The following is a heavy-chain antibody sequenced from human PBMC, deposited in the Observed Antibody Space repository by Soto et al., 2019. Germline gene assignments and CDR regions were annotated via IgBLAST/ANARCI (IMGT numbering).Heavy chain of an antibody. CDR3: ARLGQGGYVQGMDV. CDR2: IDPADSET. D-gene: IGHD5-12*01. V-gene: IGHV5-51*01. J-gene: IGHJ6*02. Sequence: RGESLKISCKGSGYSFITYWIAWVRQKPGKGLEWMGIIDPADSETKYSPSFQGQVTISADKSIKTAYLQWSSLKASDTAMYYCARLGQGGYVQGMDVWGQGTTVTVSS. CDR1: GYSFITYW.